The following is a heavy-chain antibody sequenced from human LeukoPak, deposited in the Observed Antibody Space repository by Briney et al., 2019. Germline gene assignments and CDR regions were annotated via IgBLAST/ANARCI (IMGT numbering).Heavy chain of an antibody. J-gene: IGHJ4*02. CDR1: GGSISNYF. CDR2: IYYRGST. V-gene: IGHV4-59*01. Sequence: SETLSHTCTVSGGSISNYFWSWIRQPPGKGLEWIGYIYYRGSTNYNPSLQSRVTISVDTSKNQFSLKLSSVTAADTAVYYCARYQVAADYYLAYWAQGTLVTVSS. CDR3: ARYQVAADYYLAY. D-gene: IGHD2-15*01.